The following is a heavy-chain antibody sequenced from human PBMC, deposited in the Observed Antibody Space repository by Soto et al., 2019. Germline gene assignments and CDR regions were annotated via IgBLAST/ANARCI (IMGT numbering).Heavy chain of an antibody. CDR1: GFTFSSYS. CDR3: ARGNLGGFDL. CDR2: IQNDGSRT. D-gene: IGHD2-15*01. V-gene: IGHV3-74*01. J-gene: IGHJ6*02. Sequence: PGGSLRLSCAASGFTFSSYSMNWVRQAPGQGLVWVAHIQNDGSRTTYADSVKGRFTISRDNVKNTMYLQMNSLRAEDTAVYYCARGNLGGFDLWGQGTTVTVSS.